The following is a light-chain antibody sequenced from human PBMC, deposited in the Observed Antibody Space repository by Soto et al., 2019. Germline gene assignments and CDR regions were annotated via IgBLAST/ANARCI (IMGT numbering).Light chain of an antibody. Sequence: DIVMTQSPDSLAVSLGERATINCKSSQSVLYSSNNKNYLAWYQQKPGQPPKLLIYWASTRESGVPDRFSGSGSGTDFTLTISSLQAEDVAVYYCQQYYGTPLTFGQGIKLEIK. CDR3: QQYYGTPLT. V-gene: IGKV4-1*01. CDR2: WAS. CDR1: QSVLYSSNNKNY. J-gene: IGKJ2*01.